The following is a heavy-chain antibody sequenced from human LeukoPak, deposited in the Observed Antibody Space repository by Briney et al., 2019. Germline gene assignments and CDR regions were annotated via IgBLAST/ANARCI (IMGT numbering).Heavy chain of an antibody. J-gene: IGHJ4*02. CDR2: ILYDGSNQ. V-gene: IGHV3-33*06. D-gene: IGHD5-12*01. CDR1: GFTFSGYG. CDR3: AKDRGRPRVATTLYYFDY. Sequence: ERSLRLSCAASGFTFSGYGMHWVRQAPGKGLEWVAVILYDGSNQYYADSVKGRFTISRDNSKSTLYLQMNSLRAEDTAVYYCAKDRGRPRVATTLYYFDYWGQGTLVTVSS.